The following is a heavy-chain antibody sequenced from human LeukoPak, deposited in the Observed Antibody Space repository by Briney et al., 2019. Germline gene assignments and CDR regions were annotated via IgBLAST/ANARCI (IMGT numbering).Heavy chain of an antibody. CDR3: ATSEIFGVVTPPGEAFDI. V-gene: IGHV4-61*02. D-gene: IGHD3-3*01. CDR1: GGSISSGSYY. CDR2: IYTSGST. Sequence: PSETLSLTCTVSGGSISSGSYYWSWIRQPAGKGLEWIGRIYTSGSTNYNPSLKSRVTISVDTSKNQFSLKLSSVTAADTAVYYCATSEIFGVVTPPGEAFDIWGQGTMVTVSS. J-gene: IGHJ3*02.